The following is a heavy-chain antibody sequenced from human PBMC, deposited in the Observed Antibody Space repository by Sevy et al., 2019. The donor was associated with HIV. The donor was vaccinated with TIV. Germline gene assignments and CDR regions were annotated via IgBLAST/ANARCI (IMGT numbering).Heavy chain of an antibody. D-gene: IGHD2-15*01. Sequence: ASVKVSCKASGGTFSSYAISWVRQAPGQGLEWMGRIIPMSGTANYAQTLQGRVTITADESTGTAYMELSSLRSEDTAVYYCATRYCSSGICYSEYFQYWGQGTLVTVSS. CDR2: IIPMSGTA. CDR1: GGTFSSYA. CDR3: ATRYCSSGICYSEYFQY. V-gene: IGHV1-69*13. J-gene: IGHJ1*01.